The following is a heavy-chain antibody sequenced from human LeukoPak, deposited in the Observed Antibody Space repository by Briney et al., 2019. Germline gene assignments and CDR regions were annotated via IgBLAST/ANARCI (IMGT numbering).Heavy chain of an antibody. CDR1: GGSISSSYFY. Sequence: SETLSLTCTVSGGSISSSYFYWDWIRQPPGTGLEWIGRMYYSGSTYYNPSLKSRVTISVDTSKNQFSLKLSSVTAADTAVYYCARSSRDGYNYFDYWGQGTLVTVSS. D-gene: IGHD5-24*01. V-gene: IGHV4-39*01. CDR3: ARSSRDGYNYFDY. CDR2: MYYSGST. J-gene: IGHJ4*02.